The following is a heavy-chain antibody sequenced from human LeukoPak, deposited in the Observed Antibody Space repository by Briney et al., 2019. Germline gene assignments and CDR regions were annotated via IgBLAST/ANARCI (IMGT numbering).Heavy chain of an antibody. CDR1: GYTFTGYY. CDR3: AREDYDSSGEYFQH. D-gene: IGHD3-22*01. V-gene: IGHV1-2*02. CDR2: INPNSGDT. Sequence: ASVKVSCKASGYTFTGYYMHWVRQPPGQGLEWMGWINPNSGDTSYAQKFQGRVTMTRDTSISTAYMELSRLRSDDTAVYYCAREDYDSSGEYFQHWGQGTLVTVSS. J-gene: IGHJ1*01.